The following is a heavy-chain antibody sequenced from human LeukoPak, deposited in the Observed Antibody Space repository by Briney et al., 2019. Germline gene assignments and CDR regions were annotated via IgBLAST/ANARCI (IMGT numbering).Heavy chain of an antibody. CDR1: GGTFSSYA. Sequence: SVKVSCKASGGTFSSYAISWVRQAPGQGVEWMGGIIPIFGTANYAQKFQGRVTISAVESMSTAYMQLSSLRSVDTAVYYCARGWLAESTVVTPYNYWGQGTLVTVSS. CDR3: ARGWLAESTVVTPYNY. J-gene: IGHJ4*02. V-gene: IGHV1-69*13. D-gene: IGHD4-23*01. CDR2: IIPIFGTA.